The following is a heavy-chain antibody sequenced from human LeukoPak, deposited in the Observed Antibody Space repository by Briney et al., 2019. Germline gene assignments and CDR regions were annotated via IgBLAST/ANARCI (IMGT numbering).Heavy chain of an antibody. D-gene: IGHD3-16*01. J-gene: IGHJ3*02. CDR2: ISSSSSYI. V-gene: IGHV3-21*05. CDR1: GFTFSTYS. CDR3: ARFDTSTDAFDI. Sequence: GGSLRLSCAASGFTFSTYSMNWVRQTPGKGLEWVSYISSSSSYIYYADSVKGRFTISRDNAKNSLYLQMNSLRAEDTAVYYCARFDTSTDAFDIWGQGTMVTVSS.